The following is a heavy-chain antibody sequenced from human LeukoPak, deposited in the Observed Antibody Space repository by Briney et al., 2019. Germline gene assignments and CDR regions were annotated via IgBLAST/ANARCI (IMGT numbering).Heavy chain of an antibody. J-gene: IGHJ4*02. D-gene: IGHD3-10*01. CDR2: TSSDLNVK. Sequence: GGSLRLSCVAPGFIVSNNYMSWVRQAPGKGLGWVAVTSSDLNVKLYADSVKGRFTISRDNSRSTLYLQMNSLRPEDTAIYYCAREGYYGSGSPPSLYFDYWGQGTLVTVSS. CDR3: AREGYYGSGSPPSLYFDY. V-gene: IGHV3-30*03. CDR1: GFIVSNNY.